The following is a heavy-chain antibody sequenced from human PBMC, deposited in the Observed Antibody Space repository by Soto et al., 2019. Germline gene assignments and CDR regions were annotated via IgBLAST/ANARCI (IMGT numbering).Heavy chain of an antibody. CDR2: IVVGSGHT. CDR1: GFTLRSSA. CDR3: ARPLRLRAVAGTDYFDY. J-gene: IGHJ4*02. Sequence: GASVKVSCKASGFTLRSSAMQWVRQARGQRLEWIGWIVVGSGHTNYAQKFQERVTITRDMSTSTAYMELSSLTSEDTAVYYCARPLRLRAVAGTDYFDYWGQGTLVTVSS. V-gene: IGHV1-58*02. D-gene: IGHD6-19*01.